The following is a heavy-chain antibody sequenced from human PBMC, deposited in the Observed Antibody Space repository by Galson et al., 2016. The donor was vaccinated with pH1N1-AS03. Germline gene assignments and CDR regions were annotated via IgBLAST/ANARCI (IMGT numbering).Heavy chain of an antibody. J-gene: IGHJ6*02. D-gene: IGHD1-1*01. CDR1: GFGVSGNA. CDR3: AKDLFWMSAMDV. CDR2: IGSDLKT. Sequence: SLRLSCAASGFGVSGNAMTWVRQAPGKGLEWVSSIGSDLKTHYANSVKGRFSISKDNSKNTVYLQMDSLRAEDTALYYCAKDLFWMSAMDVWGQGTTVIVSS. V-gene: IGHV3-23*01.